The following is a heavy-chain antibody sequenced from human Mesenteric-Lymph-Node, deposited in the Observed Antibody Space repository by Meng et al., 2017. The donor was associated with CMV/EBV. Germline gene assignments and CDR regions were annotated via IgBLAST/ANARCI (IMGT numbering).Heavy chain of an antibody. J-gene: IGHJ6*02. V-gene: IGHV3-30*02. Sequence: GESLKISCTTSGFTFSSYGIHWVRQAPGKGLEWVSFMRYDGSNEYYADSVKGRFTISRDNSKNTLFLQMNSLRADDTAVYYCAKDRCGSASCSLGMDVWGQGTTVTVSS. CDR2: MRYDGSNE. CDR3: AKDRCGSASCSLGMDV. CDR1: GFTFSSYG. D-gene: IGHD2-2*01.